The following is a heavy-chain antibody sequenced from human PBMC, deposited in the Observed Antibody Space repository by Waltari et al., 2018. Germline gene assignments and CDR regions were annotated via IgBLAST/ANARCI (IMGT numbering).Heavy chain of an antibody. J-gene: IGHJ6*02. CDR2: INPNSGGT. V-gene: IGHV1-2*06. Sequence: QVQRVQSGAEVKKPGASVKVSCKASGYTFTGYYMHWVRQAPGKGLEGMERINPNSGGTNYAKKFQGRVTMTSDTSISTAYMELSRLRSDDTAVYYCARGDGDYNGMDVWGQGTTVTVSS. D-gene: IGHD4-17*01. CDR3: ARGDGDYNGMDV. CDR1: GYTFTGYY.